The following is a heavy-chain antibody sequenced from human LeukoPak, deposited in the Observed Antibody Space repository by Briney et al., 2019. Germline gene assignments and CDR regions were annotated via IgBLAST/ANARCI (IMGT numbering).Heavy chain of an antibody. CDR3: AKMVREFYTISYYFDY. J-gene: IGHJ4*02. CDR1: GFTFSSHA. CDR2: IDISGGST. V-gene: IGHV3-23*01. D-gene: IGHD2-8*01. Sequence: GGSLRLSCAASGFTFSSHAMCWVRQAPGKGLEWVSSIDISGGSTYYADSVKGRFTISRDNSKNTLYLQMNSLRVEDTALYYCAKMVREFYTISYYFDYWGQGTLVIVSS.